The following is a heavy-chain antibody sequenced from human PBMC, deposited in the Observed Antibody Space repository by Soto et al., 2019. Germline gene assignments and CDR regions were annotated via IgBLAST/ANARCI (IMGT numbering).Heavy chain of an antibody. CDR2: IYPGDSET. CDR1: GDSFTSHW. D-gene: IGHD2-15*01. Sequence: EVHLVQSGPEVKKPGESLKISCMGSGDSFTSHWIAWVRQKPGKGLEWMGIIYPGDSETRYSPSFEGQVTISADKSISTAYLQWSSLKASDTAIFYCARSGLHGLHYFDYWGQGTLVAVSS. J-gene: IGHJ4*02. CDR3: ARSGLHGLHYFDY. V-gene: IGHV5-51*01.